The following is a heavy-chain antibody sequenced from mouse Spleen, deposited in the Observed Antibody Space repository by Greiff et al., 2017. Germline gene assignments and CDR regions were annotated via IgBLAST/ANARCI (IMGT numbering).Heavy chain of an antibody. CDR3: ARGLYDYDRGAFAY. CDR2: IWSDGST. Sequence: VMLVESGPGLVAPSQSLSITCTVSGFSLTSYGVHWVRQPPGKGLEWLVVIWSDGSTTYNSALKSRLSISKDNSKSQVFLKMNSLQTDDTAMYYCARGLYDYDRGAFAYWGQGTLVTVSA. V-gene: IGHV2-6*02. CDR1: GFSLTSYG. D-gene: IGHD2-4*01. J-gene: IGHJ3*01.